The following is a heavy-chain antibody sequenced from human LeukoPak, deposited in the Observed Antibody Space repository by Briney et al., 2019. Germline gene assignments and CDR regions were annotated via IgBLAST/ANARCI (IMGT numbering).Heavy chain of an antibody. Sequence: SETLSLTCTVSGGFISSYYWSWIRQPPGKGLDFIGYMYYSGSANYNPSLKSRVTISVDTSKNQFSLKLSSVTAADTAVYYCARATYDYVWGTSRTANFDYWGQGTLVTVSS. CDR1: GGFISSYY. D-gene: IGHD3-16*01. CDR2: MYYSGSA. J-gene: IGHJ4*02. V-gene: IGHV4-59*01. CDR3: ARATYDYVWGTSRTANFDY.